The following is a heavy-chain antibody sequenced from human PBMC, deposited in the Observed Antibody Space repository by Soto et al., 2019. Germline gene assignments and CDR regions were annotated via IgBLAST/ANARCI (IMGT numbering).Heavy chain of an antibody. D-gene: IGHD2-15*01. Sequence: SETLSLTCAVYGGSFSGYYWSWIRQPPGKGLEWIGEINHSVSTNYNPSLKSRVTISVDTSKNQFSLKLSSVTAADTAVYYCASERGGHDYWGQGTLVTVSS. CDR1: GGSFSGYY. V-gene: IGHV4-34*01. CDR2: INHSVST. CDR3: ASERGGHDY. J-gene: IGHJ4*02.